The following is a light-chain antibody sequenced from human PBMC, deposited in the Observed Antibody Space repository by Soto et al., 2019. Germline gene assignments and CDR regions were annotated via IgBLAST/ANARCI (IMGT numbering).Light chain of an antibody. CDR1: QSVSNNY. J-gene: IGKJ2*01. Sequence: EVVLTQSPGTLSLSPGESATLSCRASQSVSNNYFAWYQQKPGQAPRLLIFGSSNTATGIPDRFSGSGSGTDCTLTISGLEPEDFAVYCCHQYGSSPPYTFGQGTKLEIK. CDR3: HQYGSSPPYT. V-gene: IGKV3-20*01. CDR2: GSS.